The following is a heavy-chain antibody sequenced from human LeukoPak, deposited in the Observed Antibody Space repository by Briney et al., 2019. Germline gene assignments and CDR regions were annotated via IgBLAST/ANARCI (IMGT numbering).Heavy chain of an antibody. Sequence: SETLSLTCTVSGDSISDYYWNWIRQPPGKGLEWIGYIYYSGSTNYSPSLKSRVTISVDTSKNQFSLKLSSVTAADTAVYYCARAGWLDPYFDYWGQGTLVTVSS. J-gene: IGHJ4*02. CDR1: GDSISDYY. D-gene: IGHD6-19*01. CDR2: IYYSGST. CDR3: ARAGWLDPYFDY. V-gene: IGHV4-59*12.